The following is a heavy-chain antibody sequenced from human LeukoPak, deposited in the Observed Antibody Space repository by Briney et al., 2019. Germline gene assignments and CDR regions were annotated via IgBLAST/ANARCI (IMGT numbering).Heavy chain of an antibody. CDR3: ATIAPGGISTVY. Sequence: GGSLRLSCAASGFTVSLSYMSWVRQAPGKGLEWVSVIYRGGDTNYANSVKGRFTISRDNSKNILYLQMNSLRVEDTAVYYCATIAPGGISTVYWGQGTLVTVSS. D-gene: IGHD6-13*01. J-gene: IGHJ4*02. V-gene: IGHV3-66*01. CDR1: GFTVSLSY. CDR2: IYRGGDT.